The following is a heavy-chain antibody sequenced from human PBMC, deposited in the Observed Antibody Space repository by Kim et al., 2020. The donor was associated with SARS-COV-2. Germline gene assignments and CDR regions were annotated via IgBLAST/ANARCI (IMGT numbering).Heavy chain of an antibody. CDR1: GFTFDDYG. CDR2: INWNGGST. D-gene: IGHD3-10*01. V-gene: IGHV3-20*01. CDR3: ARDYRVLLWFGESRGHYGMDV. J-gene: IGHJ6*02. Sequence: GGSLRLSCAASGFTFDDYGMSWVRQAPGKGLEWVSGINWNGGSTGYADSVKGRFTISRDNAKNSLYLQMNSLRAEDTALYHCARDYRVLLWFGESRGHYGMDVWGQGTTVTVSS.